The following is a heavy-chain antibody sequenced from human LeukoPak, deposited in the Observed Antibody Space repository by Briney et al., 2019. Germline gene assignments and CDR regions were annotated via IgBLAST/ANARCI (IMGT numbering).Heavy chain of an antibody. CDR1: GFTFDDYA. V-gene: IGHV3-9*01. D-gene: IGHD2-8*02. CDR2: ISWNSGSI. CDR3: AASLDLAVYGIDY. J-gene: IGHJ4*02. Sequence: PGGSLRLSCAASGFTFDDYAMHWVRQAPGKGLEWVSGISWNSGSIGYADSVKGRFTISRDNAKNSLYLQMNSLRAEDTALYYCAASLDLAVYGIDYWGQGTLVTVSS.